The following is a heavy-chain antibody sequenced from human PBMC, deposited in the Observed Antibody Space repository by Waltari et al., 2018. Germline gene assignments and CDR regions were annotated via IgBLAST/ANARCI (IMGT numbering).Heavy chain of an antibody. J-gene: IGHJ3*02. D-gene: IGHD4-17*01. CDR2: IFTTGST. Sequence: SWSRQPAGKGLEWIGRIFTTGSTNYSPSLKSRVTMSVDTSKNQFSLKLSSVTAADTAVYFCARDAQFYTVTHALDIWGQGTMVTVSS. CDR3: ARDAQFYTVTHALDI. V-gene: IGHV4-4*07.